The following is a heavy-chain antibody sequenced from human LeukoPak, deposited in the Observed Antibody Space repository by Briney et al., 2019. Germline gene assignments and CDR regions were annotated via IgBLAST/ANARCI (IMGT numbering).Heavy chain of an antibody. CDR3: ARDARYDILTGYYKGYFVY. D-gene: IGHD3-9*01. J-gene: IGHJ4*02. CDR1: GGSISSYY. V-gene: IGHV4-59*01. CDR2: IYYSGST. Sequence: SETLSLTCTVSGGSISSYYWSWIRQPPGKGLEWIGYIYYSGSTNYNPSLKSRVTISLDTTTNKFSLRLSSVTAADTAVYYCARDARYDILTGYYKGYFVYWGQGTLVTVSS.